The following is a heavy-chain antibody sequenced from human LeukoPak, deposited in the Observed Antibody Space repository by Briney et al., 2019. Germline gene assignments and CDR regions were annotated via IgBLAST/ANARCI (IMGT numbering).Heavy chain of an antibody. V-gene: IGHV3-30*02. CDR3: AKMIVVVPAARD. J-gene: IGHJ4*02. CDR2: IRNDGDVI. CDR1: GFTFTSFG. Sequence: GGSLRLSCAASGFTFTSFGMHWVRQAPGKGLEWVAFIRNDGDVIYYAESVRGRFTISRDNSKNTVYLQMNSLRAEDTAVYYCAKMIVVVPAARDWGQGTLVTVSS. D-gene: IGHD2-2*01.